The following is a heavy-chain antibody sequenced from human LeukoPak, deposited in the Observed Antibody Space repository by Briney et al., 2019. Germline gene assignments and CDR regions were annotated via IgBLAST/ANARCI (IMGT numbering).Heavy chain of an antibody. V-gene: IGHV3-53*01. Sequence: GGSLRLPCAASGFTVSSNYMSWVRQAPGKGLEWVSVIYSGGSTYYADSVKGRFTISRDNSKNTLYLQMNSLRAEDTAVYYCARRYYYDSSGYCGGFDHWGQGTLVTVSS. CDR2: IYSGGST. CDR3: ARRYYYDSSGYCGGFDH. D-gene: IGHD3-22*01. J-gene: IGHJ4*02. CDR1: GFTVSSNY.